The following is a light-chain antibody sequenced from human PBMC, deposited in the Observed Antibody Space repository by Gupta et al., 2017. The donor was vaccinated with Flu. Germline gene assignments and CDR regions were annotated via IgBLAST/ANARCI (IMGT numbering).Light chain of an antibody. CDR2: GAS. CDR3: QYDSNSIS. Sequence: PGIPSLSPGGRATLSSRTRQSVDSANLGWYHQNPGQAPRLLIYGASSSANGNPDRFSGSGCATGFTLTSSRRENEDFAVYYGQYDSNSISFGQGTKVEIK. J-gene: IGKJ2*03. CDR1: QSVDSAN. V-gene: IGKV3-20*01.